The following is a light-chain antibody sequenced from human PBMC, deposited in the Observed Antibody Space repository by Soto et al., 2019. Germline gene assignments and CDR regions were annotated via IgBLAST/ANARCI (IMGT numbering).Light chain of an antibody. CDR1: QSVRSY. CDR2: DAS. Sequence: EILLTQSPATLPLSPGERATLSCRASQSVRSYLAWYQHKHGQAPRLLIYDASNRATGIPARFSGSGSGTDFTLTISSLEHEDFAVYYCQQRSNWHKITFGQGTRLEIK. V-gene: IGKV3-11*01. J-gene: IGKJ5*01. CDR3: QQRSNWHKIT.